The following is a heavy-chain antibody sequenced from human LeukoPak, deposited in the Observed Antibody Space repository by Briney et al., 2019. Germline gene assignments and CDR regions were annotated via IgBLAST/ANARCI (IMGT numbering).Heavy chain of an antibody. V-gene: IGHV3-74*01. D-gene: IGHD3-16*02. J-gene: IGHJ4*02. Sequence: PGGSLRLSCAAYGFSFSSYWMHSVRQAPGKWLVWISRINSDGSSTSYADSVKGRLTISRDNDKNTLYLQMNSLRGEDRAVYYCARDYPPWPNWGQGTLVTVSS. CDR1: GFSFSSYW. CDR3: ARDYPPWPN. CDR2: INSDGSST.